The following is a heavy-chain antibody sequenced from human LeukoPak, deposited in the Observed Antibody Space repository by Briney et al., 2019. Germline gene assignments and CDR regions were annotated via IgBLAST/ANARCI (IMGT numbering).Heavy chain of an antibody. D-gene: IGHD5-18*01. V-gene: IGHV3-15*01. Sequence: GGSLRLSCAASGFTFSNAWMSWVRQAPGKGLEWVGRIKSKTYGGTTDYAAPVKGRFTISRDDSKNTLYLQMNSLKTEDTAVYYCTTADGYSYGYGIDYWGQGTLVTVSS. CDR2: IKSKTYGGTT. J-gene: IGHJ4*02. CDR3: TTADGYSYGYGIDY. CDR1: GFTFSNAW.